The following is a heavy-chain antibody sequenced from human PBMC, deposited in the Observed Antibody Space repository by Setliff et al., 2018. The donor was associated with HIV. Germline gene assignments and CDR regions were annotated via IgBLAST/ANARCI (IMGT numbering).Heavy chain of an antibody. D-gene: IGHD7-27*01. V-gene: IGHV1-69*06. J-gene: IGHJ4*02. CDR1: GGTFSTYS. CDR3: ARDKTGDLWYFDS. CDR2: IIPFFRAT. Sequence: SVKVSCKASGGTFSTYSMNWVRQAPGQGLEWMGGIIPFFRATNYAQKFQGRVTVTADISTSTAYMELRSLRSDDTAVYYCARDKTGDLWYFDSWGQGTLVTVSS.